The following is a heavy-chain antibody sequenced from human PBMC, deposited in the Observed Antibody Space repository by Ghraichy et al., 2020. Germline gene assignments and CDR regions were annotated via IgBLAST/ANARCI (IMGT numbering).Heavy chain of an antibody. CDR2: IYSGGST. V-gene: IGHV3-66*01. CDR3: AREWAGY. D-gene: IGHD6-19*01. CDR1: GFTVGTNY. J-gene: IGHJ4*02. Sequence: GGSLRLSCAASGFTVGTNYMSWVRQAPGKGLEWVSVIYSGGSTYYADSVKDRFTISRDNSKNTLYLQMNSLRAEDTAVYYCAREWAGYWGQGTLVTVSS.